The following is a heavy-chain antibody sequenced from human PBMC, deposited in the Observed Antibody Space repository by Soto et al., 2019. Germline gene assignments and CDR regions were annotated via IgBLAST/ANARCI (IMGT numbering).Heavy chain of an antibody. CDR2: ISSSSSYI. CDR3: ARTDCSSTSCYRRGNWFDP. D-gene: IGHD2-2*02. J-gene: IGHJ5*02. Sequence: GGSLRLSCAASGFTFSSYSMNWVRQAPGKGLEWVSSISSSSSYIYYADSVKGRFTISRDNAKNSLYLQMNSLRAEDTAVYYCARTDCSSTSCYRRGNWFDPWGQGTLVTVSS. V-gene: IGHV3-21*01. CDR1: GFTFSSYS.